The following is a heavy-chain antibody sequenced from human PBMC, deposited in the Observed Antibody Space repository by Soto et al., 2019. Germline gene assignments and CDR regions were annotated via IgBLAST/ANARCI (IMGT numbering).Heavy chain of an antibody. D-gene: IGHD3-22*01. CDR3: ARYYYDGSGSY. CDR2: IYYSGST. V-gene: IGHV4-59*12. Sequence: SETLSLTCTVSGGSISSYYWSWIRQPPGKGLEWIGYIYYSGSTNYNPSLKSRVTISVDTSKNHLSLKLSSVTAADTAIYYCARYYYDGSGSYWGQGTLVTVSS. CDR1: GGSISSYY. J-gene: IGHJ4*02.